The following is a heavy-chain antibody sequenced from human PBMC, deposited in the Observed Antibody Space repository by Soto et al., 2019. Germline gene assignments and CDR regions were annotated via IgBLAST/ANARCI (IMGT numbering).Heavy chain of an antibody. D-gene: IGHD1-26*01. Sequence: QVQLVQSGAEVKKPGSSVKVSCKASGDSFRSFGISWLRQAPGQGLEWMGGIIPFFGTANYAQKFQGRVTITADESTSTTYVELTRLTSEDTALYYCAREGASTSLGWFDPWGQGTLVTVSS. V-gene: IGHV1-69*01. CDR1: GDSFRSFG. CDR2: IIPFFGTA. CDR3: AREGASTSLGWFDP. J-gene: IGHJ5*02.